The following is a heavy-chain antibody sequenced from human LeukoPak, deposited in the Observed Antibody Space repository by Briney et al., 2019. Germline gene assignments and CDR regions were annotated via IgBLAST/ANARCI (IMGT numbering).Heavy chain of an antibody. J-gene: IGHJ4*02. CDR1: GGSISSYY. CDR2: IYYSGST. Sequence: SETLSLTCTVSGGSISSYYWSWIRQPPGKGLEWIGYIYYSGSTYYNPSLKSRVTISVDTSKNQFSLKLSSVTAADTAVYYCARHSYYYDSSAYFDYWGQGTLVTVSS. CDR3: ARHSYYYDSSAYFDY. V-gene: IGHV4-59*04. D-gene: IGHD3-22*01.